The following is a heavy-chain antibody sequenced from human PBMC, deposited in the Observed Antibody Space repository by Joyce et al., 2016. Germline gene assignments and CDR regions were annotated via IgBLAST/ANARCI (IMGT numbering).Heavy chain of an antibody. CDR2: ISYDGNDK. CDR1: GFTLSSSG. D-gene: IGHD3-3*01. V-gene: IGHV3-30*18. J-gene: IGHJ4*02. CDR3: TKGYYTIDS. Sequence: QVQLVESGGGVVQPGRSLRLSCAVSGFTLSSSGMHWVRQAPGKGPEWVAIISYDGNDKYYADSVRGRFTISRDNSKNTLHLQMDSLRPEDTAMYYCTKGYYTIDSWGQGTLVTVSS.